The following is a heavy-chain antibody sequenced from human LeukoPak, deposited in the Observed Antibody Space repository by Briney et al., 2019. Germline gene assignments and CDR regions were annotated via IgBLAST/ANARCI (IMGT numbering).Heavy chain of an antibody. CDR2: INPNSGGT. V-gene: IGHV1-2*02. J-gene: IGHJ4*02. CDR1: GYTFTGYY. CDR3: AREARGPLKPLYYFDY. D-gene: IGHD3-10*01. Sequence: GESLKISCKGSGYTFTGYYMHWVRQAPGQGPEWMGWINPNSGGTNYAQKFQGRVTVTRDTSISTAYMELSRLRAGDTAVYYCAREARGPLKPLYYFDYWGQGTLVTVSS.